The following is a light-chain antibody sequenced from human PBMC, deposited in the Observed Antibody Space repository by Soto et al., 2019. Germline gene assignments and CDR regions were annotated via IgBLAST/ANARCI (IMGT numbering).Light chain of an antibody. CDR1: QSVSSSY. J-gene: IGKJ4*01. Sequence: EIGLTQSPGTLSLSPGERATLSCRASQSVSSSYLAWYQHKPGHAPRLLIYGASSRATGIPDRFSGSGSGTDFTLTISRLEPEDFAVYYCPQYDNSPLTFGGVTKVEIQ. V-gene: IGKV3-20*01. CDR2: GAS. CDR3: PQYDNSPLT.